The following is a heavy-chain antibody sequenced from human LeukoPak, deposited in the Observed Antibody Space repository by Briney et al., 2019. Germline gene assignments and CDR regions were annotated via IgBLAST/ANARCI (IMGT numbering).Heavy chain of an antibody. CDR3: ARGGYTRFDF. J-gene: IGHJ4*02. CDR2: IKEGGSEK. Sequence: QPGGSLRLSCAASGFAFSGYWMSWVRQAPGKGLEWVANIKEGGSEKYYVDSVKGRFTISRDNAKNSLYLQMNSLRAEDTAVYYCARGGYTRFDFWGQGTLVTVSS. D-gene: IGHD5-18*01. V-gene: IGHV3-7*01. CDR1: GFAFSGYW.